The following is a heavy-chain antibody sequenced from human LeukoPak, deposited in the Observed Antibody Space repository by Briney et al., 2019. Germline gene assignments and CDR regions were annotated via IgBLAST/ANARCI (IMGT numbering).Heavy chain of an antibody. CDR3: AKYCGRVDSCTDY. CDR2: ISASGGTT. J-gene: IGHJ4*02. Sequence: AGSLRLSCAASGFTFSTYAMSWVRQAPGKGLEWVSGISASGGTTYYADSVKGRFTISRDNSKNPLYLQMNSLRAEDTAVYYCAKYCGRVDSCTDYWGQGTRVTVSS. CDR1: GFTFSTYA. V-gene: IGHV3-23*01. D-gene: IGHD2-21*01.